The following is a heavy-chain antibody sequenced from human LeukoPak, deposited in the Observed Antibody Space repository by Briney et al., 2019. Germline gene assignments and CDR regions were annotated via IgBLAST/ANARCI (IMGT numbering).Heavy chain of an antibody. CDR2: IYYTGIT. D-gene: IGHD6-13*01. CDR1: GGSISSFY. V-gene: IGHV4-59*08. CDR3: ARVLAAAGFDY. Sequence: SETLSLTCTVSGGSISSFYWSWIRQPPGKGLEWIGYIYYTGITNYNPSLKSRVTISLDTSKNQFSLRLSSVTAADTAVYYCARVLAAAGFDYWGQGTLVTVSS. J-gene: IGHJ4*02.